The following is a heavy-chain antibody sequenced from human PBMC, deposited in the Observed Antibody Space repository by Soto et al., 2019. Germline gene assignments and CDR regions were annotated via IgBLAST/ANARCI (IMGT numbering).Heavy chain of an antibody. V-gene: IGHV3-21*01. Sequence: PGGSLRLSCAASGFSVATYNMNCVRQAPGKGLEWVSSITTSTSSNVYYADSVNGRFTISRDSAKNSLYLQMNSLRAEDTGLYFFALYDALFFAYRVQGTLVTVSS. CDR1: GFSVATYN. CDR3: ALYDALFFAY. CDR2: ITTSTSSNV. J-gene: IGHJ4*02. D-gene: IGHD2-8*01.